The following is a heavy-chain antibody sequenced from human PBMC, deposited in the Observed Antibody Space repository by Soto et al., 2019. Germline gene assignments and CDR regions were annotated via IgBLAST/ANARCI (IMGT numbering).Heavy chain of an antibody. D-gene: IGHD4-17*01. CDR1: TNYS. CDR3: VRDDGDYQGFQY. J-gene: IGHJ4*01. V-gene: IGHV3-21*01. Sequence: GGSLRLSCTAFTNYSVNWVRQAPGKGLEWVSSISSSGAYPYYADSVRGRFTISRDNAKKSVDLQMNSLRAEGTAVYYRVRDDGDYQGFQYWGDETRV. CDR2: ISSSGAYP.